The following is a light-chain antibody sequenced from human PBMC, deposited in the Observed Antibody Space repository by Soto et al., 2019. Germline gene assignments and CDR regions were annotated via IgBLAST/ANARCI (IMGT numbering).Light chain of an antibody. CDR1: SSDVGRYDY. CDR3: NSYTSSTTSYV. CDR2: DVS. Sequence: QSVLTQPASVSGSPGQSITISCTRTSSDVGRYDYVSWYQQHPGKAPKLLIYDVSNRPSGISGRFSGSKSGNTASLTISGLQAEDEADYYCNSYTSSTTSYVFGAGTKVTVL. V-gene: IGLV2-14*01. J-gene: IGLJ1*01.